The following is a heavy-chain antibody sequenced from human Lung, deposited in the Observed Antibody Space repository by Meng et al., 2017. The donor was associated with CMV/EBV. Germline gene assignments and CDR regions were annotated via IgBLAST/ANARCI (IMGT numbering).Heavy chain of an antibody. Sequence: GSLRLXXAVYGGSFSGYYGNWIRQPPGKGLEWIGEVKHSGSTTYNPSFKSRVTISVYSSKNQFSRNLTSVTAADTAVYYCSRVVFPTSWFVFPGPCFDYWGQGSLVXVSS. V-gene: IGHV4-34*01. CDR2: VKHSGST. CDR3: SRVVFPTSWFVFPGPCFDY. D-gene: IGHD2-8*01. CDR1: GGSFSGYY. J-gene: IGHJ4*02.